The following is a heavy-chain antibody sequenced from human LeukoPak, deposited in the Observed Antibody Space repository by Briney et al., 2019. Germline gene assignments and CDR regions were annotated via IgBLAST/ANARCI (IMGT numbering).Heavy chain of an antibody. CDR3: ASPGSSSLIT. Sequence: SETLSLTCTVSGGSISSSSYYWGWIRQPPGKGLEWIGSIYYSGSTYYNPSLKSRVTISVDTSKNQFSLKLSSVTAADTAVCYCASPGSSSLITWGQGTLVTVSS. CDR1: GGSISSSSYY. CDR2: IYYSGST. J-gene: IGHJ4*02. D-gene: IGHD6-13*01. V-gene: IGHV4-39*01.